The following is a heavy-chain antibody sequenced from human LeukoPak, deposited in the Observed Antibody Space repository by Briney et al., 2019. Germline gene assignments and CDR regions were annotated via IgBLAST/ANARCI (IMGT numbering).Heavy chain of an antibody. D-gene: IGHD2-2*01. CDR3: AKDRQYQLLLFGYCDY. V-gene: IGHV3-23*01. Sequence: GGSLRLSCVASGFTFSNSAMSWVRQAPGKGLEWVSAISGSGDSTYYADSVKGRFTISRDTSKNTLSLQMNSLRAADTAVYYCAKDRQYQLLLFGYCDYWAQGTRVTVPS. CDR1: GFTFSNSA. J-gene: IGHJ4*02. CDR2: ISGSGDST.